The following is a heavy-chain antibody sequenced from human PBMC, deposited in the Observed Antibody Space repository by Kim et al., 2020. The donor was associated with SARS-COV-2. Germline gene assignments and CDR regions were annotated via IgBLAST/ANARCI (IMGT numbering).Heavy chain of an antibody. CDR2: INAGNGNT. J-gene: IGHJ6*02. V-gene: IGHV1-3*01. CDR1: GYTFTSYA. D-gene: IGHD1-7*01. Sequence: ASVKVSCKASGYTFTSYAMHWVRQAPGQRLEWMGWINAGNGNTKYSQKFQGRVTITRDTSASTAYMELSSLRSEDTAVYYCAREGARENYGGDYYYYYGMDVRGQGTTVTVSS. CDR3: AREGARENYGGDYYYYYGMDV.